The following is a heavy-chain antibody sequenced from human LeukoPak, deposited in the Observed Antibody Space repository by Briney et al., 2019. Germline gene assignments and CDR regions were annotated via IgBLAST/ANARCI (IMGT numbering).Heavy chain of an antibody. V-gene: IGHV4-31*03. D-gene: IGHD6-19*01. Sequence: SQTLSLTCTVSGGSISSGGYYWSWIRQHPGKGLEWIGYIYYSGSTYYNPSLKSRVTISVDTSKNQFSLKLSSVTAADTAVYYCARAVAGTLKYDYWGQGTLVTVPS. CDR1: GGSISSGGYY. J-gene: IGHJ4*02. CDR3: ARAVAGTLKYDY. CDR2: IYYSGST.